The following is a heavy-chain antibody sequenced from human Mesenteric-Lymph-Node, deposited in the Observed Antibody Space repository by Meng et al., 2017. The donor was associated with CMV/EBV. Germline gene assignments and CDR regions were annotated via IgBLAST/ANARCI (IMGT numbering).Heavy chain of an antibody. J-gene: IGHJ4*02. CDR1: GGSISNSSYY. CDR3: ASRLYNYYFDY. D-gene: IGHD3-10*01. V-gene: IGHV4-39*01. CDR2: IYYSGNT. Sequence: SETLSLTCTVSGGSISNSSYYWGWIRQPPGKGLEWIGSIYYSGNTYYNPSLKSRVTISVDTSKNQFSLRLSSVTAADTAVYYCASRLYNYYFDYWGQGTLVTVSS.